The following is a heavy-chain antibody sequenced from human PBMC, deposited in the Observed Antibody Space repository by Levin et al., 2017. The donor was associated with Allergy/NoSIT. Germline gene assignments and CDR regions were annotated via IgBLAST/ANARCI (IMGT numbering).Heavy chain of an antibody. CDR2: ISYDGGNK. Sequence: PGGSLRLSCAASGFTFRSYGMHWVRQAPGKGLEWVAIISYDGGNKYYADSVKGRFTISRDNSKNTMYLQMNSLRAEDTAVYYCAKGHGSGSYGWFDPWGQGTLVTVSS. CDR3: AKGHGSGSYGWFDP. CDR1: GFTFRSYG. V-gene: IGHV3-30*18. J-gene: IGHJ5*02. D-gene: IGHD3-10*01.